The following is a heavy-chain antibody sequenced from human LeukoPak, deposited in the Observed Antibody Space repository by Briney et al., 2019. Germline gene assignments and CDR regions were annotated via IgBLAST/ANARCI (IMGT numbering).Heavy chain of an antibody. D-gene: IGHD2-2*01. CDR2: ISSDESKT. V-gene: IGHV3-30*18. Sequence: QTGRSLRLSCAASGFTFSSYGLHWVRQAPGKGLEWMAAISSDESKTTYADSVKGRFTISRDNSKNTLYLQMDSLRAEDTAVYYCAKVGTSWEELWYNWFDPWGQGTLVTVSS. J-gene: IGHJ5*02. CDR3: AKVGTSWEELWYNWFDP. CDR1: GFTFSSYG.